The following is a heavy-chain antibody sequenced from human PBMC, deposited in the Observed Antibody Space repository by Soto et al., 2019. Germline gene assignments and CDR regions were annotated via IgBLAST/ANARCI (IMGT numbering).Heavy chain of an antibody. V-gene: IGHV1-8*01. Sequence: ASVEVSCKASGYTFTSCDMNWVRQATGQGLEWMGWMNPNSGNTGYAQKFQGRVTMTRNTSISTAYMELSSLRSEDTAVYYCARGSNYYDFWSGQGNYYYYMDVWGKGTTVTVYS. CDR1: GYTFTSCD. CDR2: MNPNSGNT. J-gene: IGHJ6*03. D-gene: IGHD3-3*01. CDR3: ARGSNYYDFWSGQGNYYYYMDV.